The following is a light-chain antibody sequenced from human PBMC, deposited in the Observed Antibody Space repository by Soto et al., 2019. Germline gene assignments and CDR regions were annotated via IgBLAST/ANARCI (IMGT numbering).Light chain of an antibody. J-gene: IGKJ1*01. V-gene: IGKV2-30*01. CDR3: VQGLNWPWT. CDR2: RVS. Sequence: DAVLYQSPLSLPVTLGQPASISCRSSQSLVYTDGSTSLHWFQQKPGQSPRRLIYRVSNRDARVPVRCSGSGAGTDFKLRISRVEAEDVGVYYSVQGLNWPWTFGQVTKVEI. CDR1: QSLVYTDGSTS.